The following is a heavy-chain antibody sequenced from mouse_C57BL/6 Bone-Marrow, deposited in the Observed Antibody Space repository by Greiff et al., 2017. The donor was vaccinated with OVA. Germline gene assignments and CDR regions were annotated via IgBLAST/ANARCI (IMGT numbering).Heavy chain of an antibody. Sequence: VQLQQPGAELVKPGASVKLSCKASGYTFTSYWMQWVKQRPGQGLEWIGEIDPSDSYTNYNQKFKGKATLTVDTSSSPAYMQLSSLTSEDSAVYYCARDYGGFAYWGQGTLVTVSA. CDR3: ARDYGGFAY. D-gene: IGHD1-2*01. J-gene: IGHJ3*01. CDR2: IDPSDSYT. V-gene: IGHV1-50*01. CDR1: GYTFTSYW.